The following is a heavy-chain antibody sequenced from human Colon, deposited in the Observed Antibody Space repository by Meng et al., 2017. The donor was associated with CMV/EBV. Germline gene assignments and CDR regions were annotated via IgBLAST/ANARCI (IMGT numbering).Heavy chain of an antibody. V-gene: IGHV1-69*01. J-gene: IGHJ4*02. D-gene: IGHD2-21*02. CDR3: ARVICGGDCYLDY. CDR2: IITISGTT. CDR1: KGTFTSYP. Sequence: QAQLEQSWAWVKKPGPAVKVSCKASKGTFTSYPISWVRQGPGQGFEWVGGIITISGTTDYAQKFQGRVTITADESTSTAYMKLSNLRSEDTAIYYCARVICGGDCYLDYWGRGTLVTVSS.